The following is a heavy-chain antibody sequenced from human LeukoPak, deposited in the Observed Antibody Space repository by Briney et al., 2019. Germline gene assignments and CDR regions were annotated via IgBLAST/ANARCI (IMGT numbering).Heavy chain of an antibody. D-gene: IGHD2-2*01. V-gene: IGHV1-18*01. CDR3: ASTALGYCSSTSCPTTFDY. CDR2: ISAYNGNT. Sequence: ASVKVSCKAAGYTFTSYGISWVRQAHGQGLEWMGWISAYNGNTNYAQKLQGRVTMTTDTSTSTAYMELRSLRSDDTAVYYCASTALGYCSSTSCPTTFDYWGQGTLVTVSS. J-gene: IGHJ4*02. CDR1: GYTFTSYG.